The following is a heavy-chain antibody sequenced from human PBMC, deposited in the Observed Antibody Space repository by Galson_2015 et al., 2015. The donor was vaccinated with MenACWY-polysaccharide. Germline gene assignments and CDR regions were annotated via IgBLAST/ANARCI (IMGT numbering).Heavy chain of an antibody. CDR3: ARVRDHGLVAGPFDY. Sequence: SLSLSCAASGFTFSSYWMNWVRQAPGKGLVWVSRINSDGKSTSYADSVKGRFTISRDNAKNTLYLQMNSLRGEDTGVYYCARVRDHGLVAGPFDYWGQGTLSTVSS. V-gene: IGHV3-74*01. CDR2: INSDGKST. J-gene: IGHJ4*02. CDR1: GFTFSSYW. D-gene: IGHD2-15*01.